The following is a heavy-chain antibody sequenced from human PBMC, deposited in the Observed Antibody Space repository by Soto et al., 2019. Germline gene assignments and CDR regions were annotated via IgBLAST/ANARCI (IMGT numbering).Heavy chain of an antibody. V-gene: IGHV4-39*01. Sequence: QLQLQESGPGLVKPSETLSLTCTVSGGSISTSSYYWGWIRQPPGKGLEWIGNIYYNGNTYYNPSLRSRVIIFVSTSKNQFSLNLSSVTAADTAVYYCAKCGFSFTYLPFDSWGLGTLVAVSS. CDR3: AKCGFSFTYLPFDS. D-gene: IGHD5-18*01. J-gene: IGHJ4*02. CDR1: GGSISTSSYY. CDR2: IYYNGNT.